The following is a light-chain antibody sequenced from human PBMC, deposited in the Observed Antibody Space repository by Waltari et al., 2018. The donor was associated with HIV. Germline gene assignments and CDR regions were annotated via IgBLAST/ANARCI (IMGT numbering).Light chain of an antibody. CDR1: GGNIASYY. V-gene: IGLV6-57*04. Sequence: NFILTQPHSVSESPGKTVTISCTRSGGNIASYYVQWYQQRPDSAPTTVIYEDTNRPSGVPDRFSGSIDSSSNSASRTISGLQTDDEADYYCQSYYLNIVVFGGGTKLTVL. J-gene: IGLJ2*01. CDR3: QSYYLNIVV. CDR2: EDT.